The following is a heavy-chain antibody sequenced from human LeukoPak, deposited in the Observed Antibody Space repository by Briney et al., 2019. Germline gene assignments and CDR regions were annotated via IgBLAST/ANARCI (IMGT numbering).Heavy chain of an antibody. D-gene: IGHD2-2*01. J-gene: IGHJ6*02. V-gene: IGHV1-69*04. CDR1: GGTFSSYA. Sequence: ASVKVSCKASGGTFSSYAISWVRQAPGQGLEWMGRIIPILGIANYAQKFQGRVTITADKSTSTAYMELSSLRSEDTAAYYCASHPAVVVPATPYGMDVWGQGTTVTVSS. CDR2: IIPILGIA. CDR3: ASHPAVVVPATPYGMDV.